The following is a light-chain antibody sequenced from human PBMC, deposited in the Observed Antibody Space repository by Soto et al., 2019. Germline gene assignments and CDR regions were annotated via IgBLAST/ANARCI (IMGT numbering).Light chain of an antibody. CDR1: QTISRW. CDR2: AAS. CDR3: LQDYNYPRK. J-gene: IGKJ1*01. V-gene: IGKV1-6*01. Sequence: ALLLTQSPSSLYASVGDRATITCRASQTISRWLAWYQQKPGKAPKLLIYAASSLQSGVPSRFSGSGSGTDFTLTISSLKHEDFDTYYCLQDYNYPRKFGQGTKV.